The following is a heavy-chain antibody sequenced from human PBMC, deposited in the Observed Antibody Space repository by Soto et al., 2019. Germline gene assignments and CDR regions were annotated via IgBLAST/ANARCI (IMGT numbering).Heavy chain of an antibody. CDR1: GFTFSNAW. Sequence: GGSLRLSCAASGFTFSNAWMNWVRQAPGKGLEWVGRIKSKTDGGTTDYAAPVKGRFTISRDDSKNTLYLQMNSLKTEDTAVYYCTTEAPYGDYLFDYWGQGTLVTVSS. CDR3: TTEAPYGDYLFDY. J-gene: IGHJ4*02. CDR2: IKSKTDGGTT. D-gene: IGHD4-17*01. V-gene: IGHV3-15*07.